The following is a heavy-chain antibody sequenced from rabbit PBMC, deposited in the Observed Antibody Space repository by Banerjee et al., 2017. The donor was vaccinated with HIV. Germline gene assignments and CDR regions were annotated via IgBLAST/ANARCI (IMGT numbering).Heavy chain of an antibody. CDR2: IYTGSGST. CDR3: ARYHAYDYAAYAFNL. Sequence: QSLEESGGDLVKPGASLTLTCTASGFSFSSSYYMCWVRQAPGKGLEWIACIYTGSGSTYYASWAKGRFTISKTSSTTVTLQMTSLTAADTATYFCARYHAYDYAAYAFNLWGPGTLVTVS. D-gene: IGHD6-1*01. V-gene: IGHV1S40*01. CDR1: GFSFSSSYY. J-gene: IGHJ4*01.